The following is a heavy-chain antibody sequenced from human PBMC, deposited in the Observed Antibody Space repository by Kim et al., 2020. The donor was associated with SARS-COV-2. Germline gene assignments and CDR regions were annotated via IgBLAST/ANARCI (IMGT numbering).Heavy chain of an antibody. J-gene: IGHJ5*02. V-gene: IGHV5-10-1*01. Sequence: NYSPYFQGHVTISDDKAITTAYLQWSSLKASDTAMYYCARVGNSNWFDPWGQGTLVTVSS. D-gene: IGHD1-7*01. CDR3: ARVGNSNWFDP.